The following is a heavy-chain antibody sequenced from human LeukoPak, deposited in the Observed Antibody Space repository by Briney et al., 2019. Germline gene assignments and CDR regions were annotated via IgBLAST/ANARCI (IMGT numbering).Heavy chain of an antibody. V-gene: IGHV4-34*01. CDR3: ARRHYYGSGSYPNWFDP. D-gene: IGHD3-10*01. J-gene: IGHJ5*02. CDR2: INHSGST. CDR1: GGSFSGYY. Sequence: SETLSLTCAVYGGSFSGYYWSWLRQPPGKGLEWIGEINHSGSTNYNPSLKSRVTISVDTSKNQFSLKLSSVTAADTAVYYCARRHYYGSGSYPNWFDPWGQGTLVTVSS.